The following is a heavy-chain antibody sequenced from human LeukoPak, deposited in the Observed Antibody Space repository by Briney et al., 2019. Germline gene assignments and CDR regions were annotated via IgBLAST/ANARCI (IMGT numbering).Heavy chain of an antibody. J-gene: IGHJ5*02. CDR1: GDSINNFY. V-gene: IGHV4-59*01. CDR3: ARESSSSTYNWFDP. CDR2: IYYSGST. Sequence: PSETLSLTCAVSGDSINNFYWSWIRQPPGKGLQWIGYIYYSGSTNYNPSLKGRVTISVDTSKNQFSLKLTSVTAADTAVYYCARESSSSTYNWFDPWGQGTLVTVSS. D-gene: IGHD6-6*01.